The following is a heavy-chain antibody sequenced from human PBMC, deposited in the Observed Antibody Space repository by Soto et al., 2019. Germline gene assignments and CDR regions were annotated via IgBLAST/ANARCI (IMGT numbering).Heavy chain of an antibody. Sequence: QLQLQESGPGLVKPSETLSLTCSVSGGSISSVSYYWGWIRQPPGKGLEWIGSIYYSGSAYYSRSLKSRVTMSVDTSKNQLSLELRSVTAADTAVYYCARLHCNSPNCVPLDPWGQGTLVTVSS. CDR3: ARLHCNSPNCVPLDP. J-gene: IGHJ5*02. CDR1: GGSISSVSYY. V-gene: IGHV4-39*01. CDR2: IYYSGSA. D-gene: IGHD2-2*01.